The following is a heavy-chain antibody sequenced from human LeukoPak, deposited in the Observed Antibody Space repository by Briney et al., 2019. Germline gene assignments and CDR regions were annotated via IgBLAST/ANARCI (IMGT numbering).Heavy chain of an antibody. V-gene: IGHV3-23*01. J-gene: IGHJ4*02. Sequence: GGSLRLSCAASGFTFSSYALSWVRQAPGKGLECVSAISGSGGSTYSADSLKGRFTISRDNSKNTLYLQINSLRAEDTAVYYCAKDYYGSGKKWGGSDYWGQGTLVTVSS. D-gene: IGHD3-10*01. CDR2: ISGSGGST. CDR1: GFTFSSYA. CDR3: AKDYYGSGKKWGGSDY.